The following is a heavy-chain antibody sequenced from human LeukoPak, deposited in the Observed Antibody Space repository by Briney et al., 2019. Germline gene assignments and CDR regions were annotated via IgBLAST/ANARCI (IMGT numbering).Heavy chain of an antibody. V-gene: IGHV3-21*01. D-gene: IGHD6-19*01. Sequence: PGGSLRLSCAASGFSFSSYTMNWVRQAPGKGLEWVSSISISSSYIYYADSVKGRFTISRDNAKNTLYLQLNSLRAEDTAMYSCVTGALSGRAGSIGWYFWGQGTLVTVSS. CDR2: ISISSSYI. CDR3: VTGALSGRAGSIGWYF. CDR1: GFSFSSYT. J-gene: IGHJ4*02.